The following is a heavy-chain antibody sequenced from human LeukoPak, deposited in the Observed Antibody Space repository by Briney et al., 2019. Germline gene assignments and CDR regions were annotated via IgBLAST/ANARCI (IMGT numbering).Heavy chain of an antibody. CDR1: GGSITNYY. Sequence: SETLSLTCTVSGGSITNYYWSWIRQPPGKGLEWIGYIYYSGSTNYNPSLKSRVTISVDTSKNQFSLKLSSVTAADTAVYYCARKNDYSNYGDAFDIWGQGTMVTVSS. J-gene: IGHJ3*02. V-gene: IGHV4-59*01. CDR2: IYYSGST. CDR3: ARKNDYSNYGDAFDI. D-gene: IGHD4-11*01.